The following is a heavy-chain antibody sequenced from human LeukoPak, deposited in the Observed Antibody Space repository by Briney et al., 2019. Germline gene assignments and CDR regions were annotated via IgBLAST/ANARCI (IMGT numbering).Heavy chain of an antibody. CDR3: AKDMYYDSSGPVFDY. CDR2: ISGSGGNT. Sequence: GGTLRLSCAASGFTFSNYGMSWVRQAPGKVLEWVSTISGSGGNTYYADSVKGRFTISRDTSKNTLYLQMNSPRAEDTAVYYCAKDMYYDSSGPVFDYWGQGTLVTVSS. V-gene: IGHV3-23*01. CDR1: GFTFSNYG. D-gene: IGHD3-22*01. J-gene: IGHJ4*02.